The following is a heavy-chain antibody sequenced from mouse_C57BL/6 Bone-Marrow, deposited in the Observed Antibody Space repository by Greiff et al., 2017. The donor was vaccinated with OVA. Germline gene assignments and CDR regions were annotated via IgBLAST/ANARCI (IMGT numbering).Heavy chain of an antibody. D-gene: IGHD1-1*01. J-gene: IGHJ1*03. V-gene: IGHV7-1*01. CDR1: GFTFSDFY. Sequence: VKLLESGGGLVQSGRSLRLSCATSGFTFSDFYMEWVRQAPGKGLEWIAASRNKANDYTTEYSASVKGRFIVSRDTSQSILYLQMNALRAEDTAIYYCARDGGLRYPNWYFDVWGTGTTVTVSS. CDR2: SRNKANDYTT. CDR3: ARDGGLRYPNWYFDV.